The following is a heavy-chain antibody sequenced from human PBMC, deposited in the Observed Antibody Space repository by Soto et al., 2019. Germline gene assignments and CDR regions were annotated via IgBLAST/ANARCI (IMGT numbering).Heavy chain of an antibody. CDR2: ISGSGGST. CDR1: GFTFSSYA. Sequence: GGSLRLSCAASGFTFSSYAMSWVRQAPGKGLEWVSAISGSGGSTYYADSVKGRFTISRENSKNTLYLQMNSLRAEDTAVYYCAKARIAARPYYYYYYMDVWGKGTTVTVSS. CDR3: AKARIAARPYYYYYYMDV. D-gene: IGHD6-6*01. V-gene: IGHV3-23*01. J-gene: IGHJ6*03.